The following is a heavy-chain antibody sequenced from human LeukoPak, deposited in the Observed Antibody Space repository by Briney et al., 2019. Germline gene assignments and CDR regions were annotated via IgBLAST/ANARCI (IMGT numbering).Heavy chain of an antibody. J-gene: IGHJ3*02. Sequence: PGGSLRLSCAASGFTFNRYRLHWVRQAPGKGLEWVAVISYDGRYQFYADSVKGRFTVSSDNSKNTLSLQMNSLRAEDTAVYHCARMMTDFDGSGHDIQRGAFDIWGQGTMVTVS. V-gene: IGHV3-30*04. D-gene: IGHD3-22*01. CDR1: GFTFNRYR. CDR3: ARMMTDFDGSGHDIQRGAFDI. CDR2: ISYDGRYQ.